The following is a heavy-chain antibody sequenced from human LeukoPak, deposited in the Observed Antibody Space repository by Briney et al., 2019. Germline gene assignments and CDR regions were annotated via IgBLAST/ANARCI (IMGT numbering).Heavy chain of an antibody. CDR1: GFTFTDYI. CDR2: MNAGNGNT. CDR3: TREVWGFDP. V-gene: IGHV1-3*01. J-gene: IGHJ5*02. Sequence: ASVKVCCKASGFTFTDYIIHWVRQAPGQRLEWMGWMNAGNGNTKYPQNFQGRVTITRDTSASTAYMELSSLRSEDTAVYYCTREVWGFDPWGQGTLVTVSS. D-gene: IGHD7-27*01.